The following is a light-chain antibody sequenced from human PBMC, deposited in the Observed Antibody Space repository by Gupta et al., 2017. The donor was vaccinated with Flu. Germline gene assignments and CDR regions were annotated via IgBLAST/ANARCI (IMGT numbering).Light chain of an antibody. Sequence: DIVLTQSPGPLSLSPGERATLSCRASQSVSSSYLAWYQQKPGQAPMLLIYGASSRATGTPDRFSGSGSGTDFTLTISRLEPEDFAVYYWQQYGSSRTFGQGTKVEIK. CDR3: QQYGSSRT. CDR2: GAS. J-gene: IGKJ1*01. CDR1: QSVSSSY. V-gene: IGKV3-20*01.